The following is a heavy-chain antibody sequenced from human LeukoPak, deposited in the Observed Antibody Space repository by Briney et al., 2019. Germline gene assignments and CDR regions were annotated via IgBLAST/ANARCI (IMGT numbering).Heavy chain of an antibody. CDR1: GFTFSSYA. V-gene: IGHV3-23*01. D-gene: IGHD6-19*01. CDR3: ANPSYSSGWYYFDY. J-gene: IGHJ4*02. CDR2: ISGSGGST. Sequence: GGSLRLSCAASGFTFSSYAMSWARQAPGKGLEWVSAISGSGGSTYYADSVKGRFTISRDNSKNTLYLQMNSLRAEDTAVYYCANPSYSSGWYYFDYWGQGTLVTVSS.